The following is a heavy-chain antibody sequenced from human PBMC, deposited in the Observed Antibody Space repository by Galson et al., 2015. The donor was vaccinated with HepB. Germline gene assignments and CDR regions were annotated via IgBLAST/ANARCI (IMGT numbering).Heavy chain of an antibody. CDR1: GYTFTRFD. Sequence: SVKVSCKASGYTFTRFDIIWVRQAPGQGPEWMGWISASNGNTNYAQKLQGRVSMTTDTSTTTAYMELRSLRSDDTAVYYCARGREWGAAWGQGTTVPVS. CDR2: ISASNGNT. D-gene: IGHD3-3*01. V-gene: IGHV1-18*01. CDR3: ARGREWGAA. J-gene: IGHJ6*02.